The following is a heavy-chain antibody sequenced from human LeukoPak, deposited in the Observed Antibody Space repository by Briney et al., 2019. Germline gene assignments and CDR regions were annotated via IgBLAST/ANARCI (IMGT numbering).Heavy chain of an antibody. Sequence: GGSLRLSCAASGFTFSNYSMNWVRQAPGKGLEWVSYISSGSSTIYYADSVKGRFTISRDNAKNSLYLQMNSLRDEDTAVYYCVPSDPVLWGQGTLVTVSS. J-gene: IGHJ4*02. V-gene: IGHV3-48*02. CDR1: GFTFSNYS. CDR2: ISSGSSTI. CDR3: VPSDPVL.